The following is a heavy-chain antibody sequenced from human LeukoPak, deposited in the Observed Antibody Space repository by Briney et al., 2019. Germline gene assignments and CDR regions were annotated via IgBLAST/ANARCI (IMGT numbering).Heavy chain of an antibody. J-gene: IGHJ6*04. CDR1: GFTFSSYG. CDR2: ISYDGSNK. CDR3: AKIYGDYVMAYYYGMDV. Sequence: HPGRSLRLSCAASGFTFSSYGMHWVRQAPGKGLEWVAVISYDGSNKYYADSVKGRFTISRDNSKNTLYLQMNSLRAEDTAVYYCAKIYGDYVMAYYYGMDVWGKGTTVTVSS. D-gene: IGHD4-17*01. V-gene: IGHV3-30*18.